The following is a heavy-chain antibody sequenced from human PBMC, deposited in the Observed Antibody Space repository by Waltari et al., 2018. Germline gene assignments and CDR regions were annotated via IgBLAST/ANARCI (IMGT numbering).Heavy chain of an antibody. D-gene: IGHD1-7*01. CDR2: INPNNGGT. Sequence: QVQLVQSGAEVKKPGASVKVSCKASGYTFTGYYMHWVRPAPGQGLEWMGRINPNNGGTNYAQKCKGRVTMTRDTSISTAYMELSRLRSDDTAVYYCAREGSYNWNYGAGNCFDPWGQGTLVTVSS. CDR1: GYTFTGYY. CDR3: AREGSYNWNYGAGNCFDP. J-gene: IGHJ5*02. V-gene: IGHV1-2*06.